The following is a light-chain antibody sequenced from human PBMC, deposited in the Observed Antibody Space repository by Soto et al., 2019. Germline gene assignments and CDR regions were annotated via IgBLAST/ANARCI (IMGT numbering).Light chain of an antibody. V-gene: IGKV3-20*01. CDR2: DAS. CDR3: QQYGSSPRLT. CDR1: QSVTSNY. Sequence: EIVLTQSPGTLSLSPGERATLSCRASQSVTSNYLAWYQQKPGQAPRLLIYDASNRATGIPARFSGSGSGTDFTLTISSLEPEDFAVYYCQQYGSSPRLTFGGGTKVDIK. J-gene: IGKJ4*01.